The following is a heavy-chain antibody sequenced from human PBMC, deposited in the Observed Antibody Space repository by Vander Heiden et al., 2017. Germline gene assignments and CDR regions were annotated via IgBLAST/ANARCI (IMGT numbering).Heavy chain of an antibody. J-gene: IGHJ5*02. CDR1: GFTFSSYA. D-gene: IGHD2-2*01. V-gene: IGHV3-23*01. CDR2: ISGSGGST. Sequence: EVQLLESGGGLVQPGGSLRLSCAASGFTFSSYAMSWVRQAPGKGLEWVSAISGSGGSTYYADAGKGRFTISRDNAKNTLYLQMNRLRAEDTAVYYCARALHGGPAATPCDPWGQGTLVTVSS. CDR3: ARALHGGPAATPCDP.